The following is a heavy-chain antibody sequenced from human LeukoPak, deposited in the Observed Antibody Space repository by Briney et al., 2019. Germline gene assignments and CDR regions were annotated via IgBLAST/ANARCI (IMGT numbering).Heavy chain of an antibody. CDR2: ISGSGGST. CDR3: ARVPYSYGYAQFDY. J-gene: IGHJ4*02. CDR1: GFTFSSYA. Sequence: GGSLRLSCAASGFTFSSYAMSWVRQAPGKGLEWVSAISGSGGSTYYADSVKGRFTISRDNAKNSLYLQMNSLRAEDTAVYYCARVPYSYGYAQFDYWGQGTLVTVSS. V-gene: IGHV3-23*01. D-gene: IGHD5-18*01.